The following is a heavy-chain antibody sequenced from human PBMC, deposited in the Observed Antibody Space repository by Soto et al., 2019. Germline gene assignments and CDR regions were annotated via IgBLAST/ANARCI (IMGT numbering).Heavy chain of an antibody. V-gene: IGHV6-1*01. D-gene: IGHD3-22*01. CDR2: TYYRSKWYN. CDR3: ARDWADYYDSSGYYYYGMEV. CDR1: GDSVSSNSAA. Sequence: SQTLSLTCAISGDSVSSNSAAWNWIRQSPSRGLEWLGRTYYRSKWYNDYAVSVKSRITINPDTSKNQFSLQLNSVTPEDTAVYYCARDWADYYDSSGYYYYGMEVWGQGTTVTVSS. J-gene: IGHJ6*02.